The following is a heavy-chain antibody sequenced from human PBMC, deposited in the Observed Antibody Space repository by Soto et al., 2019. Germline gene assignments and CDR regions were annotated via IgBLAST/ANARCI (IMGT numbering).Heavy chain of an antibody. CDR3: ARRKITMVRGVLAPFDY. J-gene: IGHJ4*02. V-gene: IGHV1-2*02. CDR1: GYTFSGYY. Sequence: ASVKVSCKASGYTFSGYYMHWVRQAPGQGLEWMGWINPNSGGTNYAQKFQGRVTMTRDTSISTAYMELSRLRSDDTAVYYCARRKITMVRGVLAPFDYWGQGTLVTVSS. CDR2: INPNSGGT. D-gene: IGHD3-10*01.